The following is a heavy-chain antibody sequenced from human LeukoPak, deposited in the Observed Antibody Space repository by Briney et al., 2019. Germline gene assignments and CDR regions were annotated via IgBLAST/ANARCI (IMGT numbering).Heavy chain of an antibody. CDR1: GGSFSGYY. V-gene: IGHV4-34*01. CDR2: INHSGST. D-gene: IGHD5-12*01. Sequence: SDTLSLTRAVYGGSFSGYYWSWIRQPPGKGLEWIGEINHSGSTNYNPSLKSRVTISVDTSKNQFSLKLSSVTAADTAVYYCARVGVATISSYFDYWGQGTLVTVSS. CDR3: ARVGVATISSYFDY. J-gene: IGHJ4*02.